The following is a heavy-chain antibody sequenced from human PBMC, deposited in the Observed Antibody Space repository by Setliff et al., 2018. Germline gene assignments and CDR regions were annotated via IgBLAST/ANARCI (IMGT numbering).Heavy chain of an antibody. D-gene: IGHD2-8*01. V-gene: IGHV1-18*01. J-gene: IGHJ4*02. Sequence: RASVKVSCKASGYTLINYGISWVRQAPGRGLEWVGWISGYNGNSYYAPSLQGRVTLSTDTSTSTAFMEMRSLRSDDTAVYYCSRLVRFCTRTACQRLSGGEFWGQGTQVT. CDR1: GYTLINYG. CDR3: SRLVRFCTRTACQRLSGGEF. CDR2: ISGYNGNS.